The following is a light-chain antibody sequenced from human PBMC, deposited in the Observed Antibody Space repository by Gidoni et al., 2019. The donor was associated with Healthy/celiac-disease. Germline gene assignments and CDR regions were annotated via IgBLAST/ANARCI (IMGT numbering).Light chain of an antibody. CDR2: AAS. J-gene: IGKJ2*01. CDR1: QSISSY. V-gene: IGKV1-39*01. Sequence: DSQMTQSPSSLSASVGDRVTITCRASQSISSYLNWYQQKPGKAPKLLIYAASSLQSGVPSRFSCSGSVTDFTLTISSLQPEDFATYYCQQSYSTPPYTFXQXTKLEIK. CDR3: QQSYSTPPYT.